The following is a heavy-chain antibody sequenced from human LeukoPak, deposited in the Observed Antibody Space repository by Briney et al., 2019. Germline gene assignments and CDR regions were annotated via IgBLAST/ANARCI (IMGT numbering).Heavy chain of an antibody. V-gene: IGHV3-74*01. D-gene: IGHD3-10*01. J-gene: IGHJ4*02. CDR2: IISDGSTT. CDR3: TRDRARAGGEILDY. Sequence: SGGSLRLSCAASGFKFSSYSMKWVRQAPGKGLVWVSRIISDGSTTDYADSVKGRFTISRDNAKNTLYLQMNSLRDEDTAMYYCTRDRARAGGEILDYWGQGTLVTVSS. CDR1: GFKFSSYS.